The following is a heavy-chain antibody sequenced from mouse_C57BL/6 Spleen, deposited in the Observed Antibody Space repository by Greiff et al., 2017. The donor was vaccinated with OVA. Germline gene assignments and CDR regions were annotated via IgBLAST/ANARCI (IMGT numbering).Heavy chain of an antibody. CDR2: IDPETGGT. CDR3: TRSTTVPDY. CDR1: GYTFTDYE. Sequence: QVQLQQSGAELVRPGASVTLSCKASGYTFTDYEMHWVKQTPVHGLEWIGAIDPETGGTAYNQKFKGKAILTADKSSSTAYMELRSLTSEDSAVYYCTRSTTVPDYWGQGTTLTVSS. D-gene: IGHD1-1*01. J-gene: IGHJ2*01. V-gene: IGHV1-15*01.